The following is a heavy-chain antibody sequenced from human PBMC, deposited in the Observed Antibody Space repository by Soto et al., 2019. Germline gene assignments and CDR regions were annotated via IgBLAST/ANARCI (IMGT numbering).Heavy chain of an antibody. V-gene: IGHV1-3*01. Sequence: QVQLVQSGAEVKKPGASVKVSCKASGYTFTSYAMHWVRQAPGQRLEWMGWINAGNGNTKYSQKFQGRGTITRDTAASTAYMELSSLRSEDTAVYYCARASDCSSTSCPREAYYYGMDVWGQGTTVTVSS. CDR1: GYTFTSYA. J-gene: IGHJ6*02. CDR2: INAGNGNT. D-gene: IGHD2-2*01. CDR3: ARASDCSSTSCPREAYYYGMDV.